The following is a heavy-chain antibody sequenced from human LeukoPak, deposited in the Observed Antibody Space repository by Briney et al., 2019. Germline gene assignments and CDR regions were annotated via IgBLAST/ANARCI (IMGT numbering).Heavy chain of an antibody. CDR1: GGTFSSYA. D-gene: IGHD5-12*01. CDR3: ARAVGGYEPFDY. CDR2: IIPIFGTA. V-gene: IGHV1-69*05. J-gene: IGHJ4*02. Sequence: SVKVSCKASGGTFSSYAISWVRQAPGQGLEWMGGIIPIFGTANYAQKFQGRVTITTDESTSTAYMELSSLRSEDTAVYYCARAVGGYEPFDYWGQGTLVTVSS.